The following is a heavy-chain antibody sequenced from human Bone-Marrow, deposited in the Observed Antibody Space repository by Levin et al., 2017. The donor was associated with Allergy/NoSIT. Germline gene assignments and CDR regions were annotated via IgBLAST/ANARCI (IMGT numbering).Heavy chain of an antibody. CDR3: ASAYSYGWFDY. Sequence: GESLKISCLASGFTFTNYGMHWVRQAPGKGLEWVAVIWYDGSNTYYGDSVKGRFTISRDDSKNTLYLQMNSLRAEDTAVYYCASAYSYGWFDYWGQGTRVTVSS. V-gene: IGHV3-33*01. CDR1: GFTFTNYG. J-gene: IGHJ5*01. D-gene: IGHD3-16*01. CDR2: IWYDGSNT.